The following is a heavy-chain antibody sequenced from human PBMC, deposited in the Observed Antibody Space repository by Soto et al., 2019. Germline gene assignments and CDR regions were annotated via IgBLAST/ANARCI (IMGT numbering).Heavy chain of an antibody. CDR3: AGDRYYERTPYGMDV. CDR2: IYYSGNT. Sequence: SETLSLTCSVSGGSINSGDYHWTWIRQPPGKGLEWIGHIYYSGNTYYNPSLKSRLTISVDTSKNQFSLRLSSVTAADTAVYYCAGDRYYERTPYGMDVWGQGTSVTVSS. V-gene: IGHV4-30-4*01. CDR1: GGSINSGDYH. J-gene: IGHJ6*02. D-gene: IGHD3-22*01.